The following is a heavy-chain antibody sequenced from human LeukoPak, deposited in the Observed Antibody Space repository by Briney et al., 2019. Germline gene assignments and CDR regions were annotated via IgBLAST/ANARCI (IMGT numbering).Heavy chain of an antibody. D-gene: IGHD1-26*01. V-gene: IGHV4-39*01. CDR1: GGSISSSGHF. Sequence: SSETLSLTCTVSGGSISSSGHFWGWIRQPPGKGLEWIGSMSFSGSTYYNPSLKSRVTISVDKSKNQFSLNLSSVTAADTAVYYSARFSGSYFDYWGQGTLVTASS. CDR2: MSFSGST. CDR3: ARFSGSYFDY. J-gene: IGHJ4*03.